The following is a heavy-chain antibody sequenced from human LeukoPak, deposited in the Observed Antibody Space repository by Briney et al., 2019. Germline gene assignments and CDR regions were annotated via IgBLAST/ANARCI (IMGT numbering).Heavy chain of an antibody. D-gene: IGHD5-18*01. Sequence: SETLSLTCAVYGGSFSGYYWSWIRQPPGKGLEWIGEINHSGSTNYNPSLKSRVTISVDTSKNQFSLKLSSVTAADTAVYYCAIGDYTAMLDYWGQGTLVTVSS. CDR3: AIGDYTAMLDY. CDR2: INHSGST. V-gene: IGHV4-34*01. CDR1: GGSFSGYY. J-gene: IGHJ4*02.